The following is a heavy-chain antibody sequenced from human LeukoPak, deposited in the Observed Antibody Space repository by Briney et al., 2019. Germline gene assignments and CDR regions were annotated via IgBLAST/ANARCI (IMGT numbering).Heavy chain of an antibody. J-gene: IGHJ4*02. CDR2: INAGNGNT. CDR3: ARDQGEYGDYVTFWDY. V-gene: IGHV1-3*01. Sequence: GASVKVSCKASGYTFTSYAMHWVRQAPGQRLEWMGWINAGNGNTKYSQKFQGRVTITRDTSASTAYMELSSLGPEDTAVYYCARDQGEYGDYVTFWDYWGQGTLVTVSS. CDR1: GYTFTSYA. D-gene: IGHD4-17*01.